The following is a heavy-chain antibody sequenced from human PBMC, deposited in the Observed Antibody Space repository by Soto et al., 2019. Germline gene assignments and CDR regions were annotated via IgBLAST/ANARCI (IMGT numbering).Heavy chain of an antibody. Sequence: PSETLSLTCTVSGGSISSSSYYWGWIRQPPGKGLEWIGYIYYSGSTNYNPSLKSRVTISVDTSKDQFSLKLSSVTAADTAVYYCARESDYGDYYYYGMDVWGQGTTVTVSS. CDR2: IYYSGST. CDR3: ARESDYGDYYYYGMDV. CDR1: GGSISSSSYY. D-gene: IGHD4-17*01. J-gene: IGHJ6*02. V-gene: IGHV4-39*07.